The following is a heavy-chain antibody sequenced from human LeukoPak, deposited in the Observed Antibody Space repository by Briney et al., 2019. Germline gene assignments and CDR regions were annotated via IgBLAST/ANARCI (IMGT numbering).Heavy chain of an antibody. Sequence: SETLSVTCTVSGGSISSSSYYCGWIRQPPGKGLEWIGSIYYSGSTYYNPSLKSRVTISVDTSKNQFSLKLSSVTAADTAVYYCARQGGIPGGLDPRGQGTLVTVSS. J-gene: IGHJ5*02. CDR2: IYYSGST. CDR3: ARQGGIPGGLDP. CDR1: GGSISSSSYY. D-gene: IGHD1-26*01. V-gene: IGHV4-39*01.